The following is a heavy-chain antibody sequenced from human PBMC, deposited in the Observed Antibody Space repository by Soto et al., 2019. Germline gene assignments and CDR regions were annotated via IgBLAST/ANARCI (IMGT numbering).Heavy chain of an antibody. CDR1: GFTFSSYG. CDR2: ICYNGSST. CDR3: AKAMATTRTLFDY. D-gene: IGHD5-12*01. V-gene: IGHV3-33*06. J-gene: IGHJ4*02. Sequence: GGSLRLSCAASGFTFSSYGMHWVRQAPGKGLEWVAVICYNGSSTYYADSVKGRFTISRDNSKNTLYLQMNSLRAEDTAVYYCAKAMATTRTLFDYWGQGTLVTVSS.